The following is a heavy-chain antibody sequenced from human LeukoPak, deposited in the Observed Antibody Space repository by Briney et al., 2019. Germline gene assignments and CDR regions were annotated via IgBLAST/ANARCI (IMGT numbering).Heavy chain of an antibody. CDR1: GGSITSYY. CDR2: IYYTGST. Sequence: SETLSLTCTVSGGSITSYYWSWIRQPPGKGLEWIGYIYYTGSTNYNPSLKSRVTISVDTSKNQFPLKLNSVTAADTAVYYCARYGSGSYRQFDYWGQGTLVTVSS. V-gene: IGHV4-59*01. CDR3: ARYGSGSYRQFDY. J-gene: IGHJ4*02. D-gene: IGHD3-10*01.